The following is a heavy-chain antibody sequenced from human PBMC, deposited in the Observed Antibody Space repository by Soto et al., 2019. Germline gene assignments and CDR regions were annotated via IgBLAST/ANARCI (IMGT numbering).Heavy chain of an antibody. CDR3: AREVDYCNGVSCYFWFDP. D-gene: IGHD2-15*01. CDR2: RKQDGGEK. CDR1: GFTFSTYW. Sequence: EVQLVESGGGLVQPGGSLRLSCAASGFTFSTYWMSWVRQAPGKVLEWVSNRKQDGGEKVYVDSVKGRFTISRDNAKNSLYLQMNSLRAEDTAVYYCAREVDYCNGVSCYFWFDPWGQGTLVTVSS. V-gene: IGHV3-7*01. J-gene: IGHJ5*02.